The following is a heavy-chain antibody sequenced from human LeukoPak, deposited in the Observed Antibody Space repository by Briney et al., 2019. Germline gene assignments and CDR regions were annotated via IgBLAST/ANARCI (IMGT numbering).Heavy chain of an antibody. J-gene: IGHJ4*02. V-gene: IGHV3-7*01. CDR1: GFTFSNAW. CDR2: INQDGSTE. Sequence: SGGSLRLSRAASGFTFSNAWMAWVRQAPGKGLEWVANINQDGSTEQYVDSVRGRFTISRDNAKNSLYLQMNSLRAEDTGLYHCARDMKGSLDYWGQGTLVTVSS. CDR3: ARDMKGSLDY. D-gene: IGHD3-16*01.